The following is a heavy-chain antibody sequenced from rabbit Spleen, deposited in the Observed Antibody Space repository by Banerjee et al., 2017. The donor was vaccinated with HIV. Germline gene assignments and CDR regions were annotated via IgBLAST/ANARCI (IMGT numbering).Heavy chain of an antibody. Sequence: QEQLVESGGGLVKPGASLTLTCTASGFSFSSGYDMCWVRQAPGKGLEWVACAYAGSSGSTYSATWAKGRFTISKTSSTTVTLQMTSLTAADTATYFCARDSGTSFSTYGMDLWGQGTLVTVS. J-gene: IGHJ6*01. V-gene: IGHV1S45*01. D-gene: IGHD8-1*01. CDR3: ARDSGTSFSTYGMDL. CDR1: GFSFSSGYD. CDR2: AYAGSSGST.